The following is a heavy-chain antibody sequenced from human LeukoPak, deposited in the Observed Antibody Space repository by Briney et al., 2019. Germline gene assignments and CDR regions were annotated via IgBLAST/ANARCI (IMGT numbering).Heavy chain of an antibody. Sequence: GASVKVSCKASGYTFTSYYMHWVRQAPGQGLGWMGIINPSGGSTSYAQKFQGRVTMTRDMSTSTVYMELSSLRSDDTAVYYCARALRYFDWLPEVAFDIWGQGTVVTVSS. D-gene: IGHD3-9*01. V-gene: IGHV1-46*01. J-gene: IGHJ3*02. CDR1: GYTFTSYY. CDR2: INPSGGST. CDR3: ARALRYFDWLPEVAFDI.